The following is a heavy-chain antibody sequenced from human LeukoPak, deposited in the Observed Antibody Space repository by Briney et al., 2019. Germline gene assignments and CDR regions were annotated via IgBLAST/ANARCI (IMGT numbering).Heavy chain of an antibody. CDR3: GRDFWGSIDH. Sequence: PGGSLRLSCAVSGFTFSTYGMNWVRQAPGKGLVWVSLINNDGHTTVYADSVKGRFTISRDNAKNTLYLQMNSLRAEDTAEYYCGRDFWGSIDHWGQGTLVTVSS. J-gene: IGHJ4*02. V-gene: IGHV3-74*01. CDR1: GFTFSTYG. D-gene: IGHD3-16*01. CDR2: INNDGHTT.